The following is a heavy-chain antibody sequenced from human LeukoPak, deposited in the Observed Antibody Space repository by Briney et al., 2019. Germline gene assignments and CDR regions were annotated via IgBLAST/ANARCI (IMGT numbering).Heavy chain of an antibody. V-gene: IGHV3-23*01. D-gene: IGHD2-2*01. CDR3: AEASCSSSSCYADY. CDR1: GFTFSSYA. CDR2: FSGSGGST. Sequence: PGGSLRLSCAASGFTFSSYAMSWVRQAPGKGLEWVSTFSGSGGSTYYADSVKGRFTISRDNSKNTLYLQMNSLRAEDTAVYYCAEASCSSSSCYADYWGQGTLVTVSS. J-gene: IGHJ4*02.